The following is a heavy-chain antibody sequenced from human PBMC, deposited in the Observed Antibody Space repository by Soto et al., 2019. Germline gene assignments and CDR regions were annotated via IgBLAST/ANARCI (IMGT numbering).Heavy chain of an antibody. V-gene: IGHV4-59*01. CDR1: GGTISGYY. J-gene: IGHJ4*02. D-gene: IGHD5-12*01. Sequence: PSETLSLPWTVSGGTISGYYWSWIRQPPGKGLEWIGYIYYSGSSNYNPSLKSRVTISVDTSKNQFSLKLSSVTAADTAVYYCARWLRPYYFDYWGQGTLVTVSS. CDR2: IYYSGSS. CDR3: ARWLRPYYFDY.